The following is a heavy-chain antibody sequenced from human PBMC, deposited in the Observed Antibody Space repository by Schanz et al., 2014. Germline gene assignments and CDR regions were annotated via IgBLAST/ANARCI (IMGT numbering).Heavy chain of an antibody. CDR2: IYSGGST. D-gene: IGHD6-6*01. CDR1: GFTVSRNY. Sequence: EVQVVESGGGLVQPGGSLRLSCAASGFTVSRNYMSWVRQAPGKGLEWVSVIYSGGSTDYADSVKGRFTISRDNSKNMLYLQMNSLRGEDTAVYFCAKGRGGTSSEGLDQYYGMDVWGQGTTVTVSS. J-gene: IGHJ6*02. CDR3: AKGRGGTSSEGLDQYYGMDV. V-gene: IGHV3-66*01.